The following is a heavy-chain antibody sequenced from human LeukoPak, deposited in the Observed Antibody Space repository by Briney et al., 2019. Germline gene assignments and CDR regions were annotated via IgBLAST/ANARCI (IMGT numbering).Heavy chain of an antibody. V-gene: IGHV1-24*01. CDR2: FDPEDGET. J-gene: IGHJ5*02. CDR1: GYTLTELS. CDR3: ALEPASYYDILTGYYQTPP. D-gene: IGHD3-9*01. Sequence: ASVKVSCKVSGYTLTELSIHWVRQAPGKGLERMGGFDPEDGETVYAQNFQGRVTMSEDTSTDTAYMDLSSLRSEDTAVYYCALEPASYYDILTGYYQTPPWGQGTLVTVSS.